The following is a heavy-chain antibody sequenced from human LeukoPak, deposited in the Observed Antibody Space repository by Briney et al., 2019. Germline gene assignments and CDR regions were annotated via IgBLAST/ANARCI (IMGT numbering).Heavy chain of an antibody. J-gene: IGHJ3*02. CDR1: GFTFSSYA. Sequence: GGSLRLSCAASGFTFSSYAMHWVRQAPGKGLEYVSAISSNGGSTYYANSVKGRFTISRDNSKNTLYLQMGSLRAEDMAVYYCARVNRGPRNGWYGSDAFDIWGQGTMVTVSS. CDR3: ARVNRGPRNGWYGSDAFDI. D-gene: IGHD2-15*01. V-gene: IGHV3-64*01. CDR2: ISSNGGST.